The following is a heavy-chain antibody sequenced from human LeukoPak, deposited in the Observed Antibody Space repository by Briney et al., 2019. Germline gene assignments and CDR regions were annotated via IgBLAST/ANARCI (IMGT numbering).Heavy chain of an antibody. Sequence: GGSLRLSCAASGFTFSSYGMSWVRQAPGKGLEWVSAISGSGGSTYYADSVKGRFTISRDNSKNTLYLQMNSLRAEDTAVYYRAKNMVRGAIMTGADYWGQGTLVTVSS. V-gene: IGHV3-23*01. CDR1: GFTFSSYG. CDR3: AKNMVRGAIMTGADY. CDR2: ISGSGGST. D-gene: IGHD3-10*01. J-gene: IGHJ4*02.